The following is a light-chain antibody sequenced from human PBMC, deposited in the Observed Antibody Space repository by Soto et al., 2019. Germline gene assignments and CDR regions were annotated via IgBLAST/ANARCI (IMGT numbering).Light chain of an antibody. CDR2: GAS. J-gene: IGKJ1*01. Sequence: EIVLTQSPGTLSLSPGERATLSCRASQTISNSYLAWYQQRPGQAPRLVIYGASSRATGIPDRFIGSGSGTDFTLTISRLEPEDFAVYYCQQYGSSPWTFGQGTKVGIK. CDR1: QTISNSY. CDR3: QQYGSSPWT. V-gene: IGKV3-20*01.